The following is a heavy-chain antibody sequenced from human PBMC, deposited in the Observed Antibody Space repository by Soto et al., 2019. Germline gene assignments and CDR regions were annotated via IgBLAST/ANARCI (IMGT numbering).Heavy chain of an antibody. D-gene: IGHD1-1*01. J-gene: IGHJ6*02. CDR1: GYSFTSYW. CDR3: ARQGTQIHYGMDV. Sequence: HGESLKISCKGSGYSFTSYWIGWVRQMPGKGLEWMGIIYPGDSDTRYSPSFQGQVTISADKSISTAYLQWSSLKASDAAMYYCARQGTQIHYGMDVWGQGTTVTVSS. CDR2: IYPGDSDT. V-gene: IGHV5-51*01.